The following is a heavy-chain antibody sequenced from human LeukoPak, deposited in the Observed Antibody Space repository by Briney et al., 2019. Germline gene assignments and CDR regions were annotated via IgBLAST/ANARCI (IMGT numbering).Heavy chain of an antibody. CDR2: INHSGST. CDR3: ADPSSLSGWGLDK. D-gene: IGHD6-6*01. CDR1: GESFKGYY. V-gene: IGHV4-34*01. Sequence: SETLSLTCAVYGESFKGYYWSWIRQPPGKGLECLVEINHSGSTNYNPSLKSRVIISVDTSKNQFSLKLTSVTAADTAVYYCADPSSLSGWGLDKWGQGTLVTVSS. J-gene: IGHJ4*02.